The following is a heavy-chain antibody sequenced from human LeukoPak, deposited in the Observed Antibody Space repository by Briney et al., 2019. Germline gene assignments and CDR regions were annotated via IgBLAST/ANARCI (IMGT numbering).Heavy chain of an antibody. CDR1: GNTFGTYW. V-gene: IGHV5-51*01. D-gene: IGHD3-10*01. CDR2: IFPRTSEV. Sequence: GESLKISCKDVGNTFGTYWVGWVRQMPGKGLEYMGIIFPRTSEVRYGPAFQGQVTILADKSLSTAYLQWTGLKASDTAMYYCARHTGRPQAGWFDPWGQGTLVTVSA. J-gene: IGHJ5*02. CDR3: ARHTGRPQAGWFDP.